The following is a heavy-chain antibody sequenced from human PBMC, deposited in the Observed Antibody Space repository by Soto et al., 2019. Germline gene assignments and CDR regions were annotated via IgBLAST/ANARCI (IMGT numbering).Heavy chain of an antibody. D-gene: IGHD6-13*01. V-gene: IGHV4-4*07. Sequence: PSETLSLTCTVPGGSISSYYWSWIRQPAGKGLEWIGRIYTSGSTNYNPSLKSRVTMSVDTSKNQFSLKLSSVTAADTAVYYCGGGGLLAAADLGYYYGMDVWGQGTTVTVSS. CDR1: GGSISSYY. CDR3: GGGGLLAAADLGYYYGMDV. J-gene: IGHJ6*02. CDR2: IYTSGST.